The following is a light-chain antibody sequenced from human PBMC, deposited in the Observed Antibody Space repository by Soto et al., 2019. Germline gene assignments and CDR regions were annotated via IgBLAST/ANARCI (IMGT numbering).Light chain of an antibody. CDR1: SSNIGGNT. Sequence: QSVLTQPPSASGTPGQRVTISCSGSSSNIGGNTVNWYQQLPGTAPKLLVSSDNQRPSGVPDRIFGSKSGTSASLAISGLQSEDEADYYCAAWDDSLTGPVFGGGTKLTVL. CDR3: AAWDDSLTGPV. V-gene: IGLV1-44*01. J-gene: IGLJ3*02. CDR2: SDN.